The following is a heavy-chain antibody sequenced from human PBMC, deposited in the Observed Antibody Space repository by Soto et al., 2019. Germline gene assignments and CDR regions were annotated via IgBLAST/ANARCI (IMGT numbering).Heavy chain of an antibody. J-gene: IGHJ5*02. CDR2: IYYSGST. CDR1: IESIRRSGYY. D-gene: IGHD3-22*01. CDR3: ARERITMIVVVLNRFDP. V-gene: IGHV4-39*02. Sequence: ENLSPSCPVSIESIRRSGYYWCWIRQPPAKGLEWIGSIYYSGSTYYNPSLKSRVTISVDTSKNQFSLKLSSVTAADTAVYYCARERITMIVVVLNRFDPWGQGTLVTVSS.